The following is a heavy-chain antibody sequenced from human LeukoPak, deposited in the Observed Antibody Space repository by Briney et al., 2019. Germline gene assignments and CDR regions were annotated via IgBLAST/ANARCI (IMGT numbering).Heavy chain of an antibody. J-gene: IGHJ4*02. CDR3: ARGPLLRFLEWLPDFDY. CDR1: GYTFTDLY. V-gene: IGHV1-2*02. D-gene: IGHD3-3*01. CDR2: INPNSGDT. Sequence: ASVKVSCKASGYTFTDLYVHWVRQAPGQGLEWMGWINPNSGDTKYDQKFRGRVTMTRDTSISTAYMELSRLRSDDTAVYYCARGPLLRFLEWLPDFDYWGQGTLVTVSS.